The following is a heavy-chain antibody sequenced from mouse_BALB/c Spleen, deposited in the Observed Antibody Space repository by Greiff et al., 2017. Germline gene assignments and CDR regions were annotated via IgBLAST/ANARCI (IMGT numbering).Heavy chain of an antibody. J-gene: IGHJ1*01. CDR1: GDSITSGY. D-gene: IGHD2-14*01. Sequence: EVMLVESGPSLVKPSQTLSLTCSVTGDSITSGYWNWIRKFPGNKLEYMGYISYSGSTYYNPSLKSRISITRDTSKNQYYLQLNSVTTEDTATYYCARYKRVYYRYDGYFDVWGAGTTVTVSS. V-gene: IGHV3-8*02. CDR2: ISYSGST. CDR3: ARYKRVYYRYDGYFDV.